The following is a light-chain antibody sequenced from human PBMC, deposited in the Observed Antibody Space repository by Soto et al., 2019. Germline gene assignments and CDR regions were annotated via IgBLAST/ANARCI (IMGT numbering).Light chain of an antibody. CDR1: NSDIGGYNI. J-gene: IGLJ1*01. CDR3: TSYATGGTHV. V-gene: IGLV2-14*01. Sequence: QSVLTQPASVSGSPGQSITLSCTGTNSDIGGYNIVSWYQQHPGKAPKLMIYDVSIRPSGVSDRFSGSKSANTASLTTSGLQPEDEADYYCTSYATGGTHVFGTGTKVTVL. CDR2: DVS.